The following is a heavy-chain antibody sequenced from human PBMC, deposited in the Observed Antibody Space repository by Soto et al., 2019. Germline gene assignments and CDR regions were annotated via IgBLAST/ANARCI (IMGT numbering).Heavy chain of an antibody. CDR3: TSLPGYYGSGSYSNYYYYYGMXV. D-gene: IGHD3-10*01. V-gene: IGHV3-73*01. CDR1: GFTFSGSA. CDR2: IRSKANSYAT. J-gene: IGHJ6*02. Sequence: GGSLRLSCAASGFTFSGSAMHWVRQASGKGLEWVGRIRSKANSYATAYAASVKGRFTISRDDSKNTAYLQMNSLKTEDTAAYYCTSLPGYYGSGSYSNYYYYYGMXVWGQGTTVTVSS.